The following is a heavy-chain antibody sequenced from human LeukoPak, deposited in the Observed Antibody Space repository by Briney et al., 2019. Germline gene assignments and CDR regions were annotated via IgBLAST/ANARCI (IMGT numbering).Heavy chain of an antibody. J-gene: IGHJ6*02. CDR1: GGSISSGGYC. Sequence: SETLSLTCTVSGGSISSGGYCWSWIRQHPGKGLEWIGYIYYSGSTYYNPSLKSRVTISVDTSKNQFSLKLSSVTAADTAVYYCARDRRYSNYGMDVWGQGTTVTVSS. V-gene: IGHV4-31*03. D-gene: IGHD4-11*01. CDR2: IYYSGST. CDR3: ARDRRYSNYGMDV.